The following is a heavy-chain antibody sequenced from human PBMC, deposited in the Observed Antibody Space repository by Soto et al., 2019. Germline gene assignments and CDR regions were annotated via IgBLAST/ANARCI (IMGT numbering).Heavy chain of an antibody. Sequence: VATRTISWEVFGDNFSNSWFGWMRQMPGQGLEWMGIIYPGTSDTRYSPSFQGQVIISADKSISTVFLQWNSLKASDTAMYFCARSGFYWYFDLWGRGTLVIVSS. CDR3: ARSGFYWYFDL. CDR1: GDNFSNSW. D-gene: IGHD5-12*01. CDR2: IYPGTSDT. V-gene: IGHV5-51*01. J-gene: IGHJ2*01.